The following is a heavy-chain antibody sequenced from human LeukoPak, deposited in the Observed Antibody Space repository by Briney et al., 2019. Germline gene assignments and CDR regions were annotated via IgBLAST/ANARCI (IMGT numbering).Heavy chain of an antibody. D-gene: IGHD3-16*01. CDR2: ISHDGTKK. J-gene: IGHJ6*02. Sequence: TVTSLRLSCVASGFTFSTYGMHWVRQAPGKGLEWVAVISHDGTKKYYGDSVKGRFTISRDNSKNTLYLQMDSLGAEDTAVYYCAKDNLIGGSDYYYGMDVWGQGTTVTVSS. CDR3: AKDNLIGGSDYYYGMDV. V-gene: IGHV3-30*18. CDR1: GFTFSTYG.